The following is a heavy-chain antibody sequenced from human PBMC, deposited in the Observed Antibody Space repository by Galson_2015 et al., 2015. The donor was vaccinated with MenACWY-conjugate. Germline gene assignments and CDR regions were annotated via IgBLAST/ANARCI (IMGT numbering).Heavy chain of an antibody. Sequence: SLRLSCAASGFTFNNYWMHWVRQPPGKGLEWISYIKADGSFSNYADSVKGRFTISTDNAKNMVYLQMDRLGDEDTAVYFCARENNWSFDSWGQGTLVTVSS. CDR3: ARENNWSFDS. CDR2: IKADGSFS. V-gene: IGHV3-74*01. CDR1: GFTFNNYW. J-gene: IGHJ4*02. D-gene: IGHD1-1*01.